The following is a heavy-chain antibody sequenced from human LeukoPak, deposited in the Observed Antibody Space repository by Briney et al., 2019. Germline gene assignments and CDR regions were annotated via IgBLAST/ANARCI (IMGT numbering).Heavy chain of an antibody. CDR2: ISGDGGST. J-gene: IGHJ4*02. CDR1: GLTFDDYA. V-gene: IGHV3-43*02. D-gene: IGHD6-13*01. Sequence: PGGSLRLSCAASGLTFDDYAMHWVRQAPGRGLEWVSLISGDGGSTYYADSVKGRFTISRDNSKNSLYLQMNSLRTEDTALYYCAKDRGSSWSPTFDYWGQGTLVTVSS. CDR3: AKDRGSSWSPTFDY.